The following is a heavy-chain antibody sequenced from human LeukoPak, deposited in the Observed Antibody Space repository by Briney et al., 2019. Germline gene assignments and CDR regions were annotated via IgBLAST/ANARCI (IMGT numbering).Heavy chain of an antibody. Sequence: ASVKVSCKASGGTFSSYAISWVRQAPGQGLEWMGGIIPIFGTANYAQKFQGRVTITTDESTSTAYMELSSLRSEDTAVYYCARDGDYGGNFHYYYMDVWGKGTTVTVSS. V-gene: IGHV1-69*05. CDR1: GGTFSSYA. CDR3: ARDGDYGGNFHYYYMDV. CDR2: IIPIFGTA. J-gene: IGHJ6*03. D-gene: IGHD4-23*01.